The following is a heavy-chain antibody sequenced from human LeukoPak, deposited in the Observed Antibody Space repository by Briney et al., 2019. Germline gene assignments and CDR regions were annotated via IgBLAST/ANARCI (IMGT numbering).Heavy chain of an antibody. Sequence: GESLKISCKGSGYSFTSYWIGWVRQMPGKGLEWMGIIYPGDSGTRYSPSFQGQVTISADKSISTAYLQWSSLKASDTAMYYCARHLGDYSNSYYYYYYMDVWGKGTTVTVSS. CDR1: GYSFTSYW. D-gene: IGHD4-11*01. V-gene: IGHV5-51*01. CDR3: ARHLGDYSNSYYYYYYMDV. CDR2: IYPGDSGT. J-gene: IGHJ6*03.